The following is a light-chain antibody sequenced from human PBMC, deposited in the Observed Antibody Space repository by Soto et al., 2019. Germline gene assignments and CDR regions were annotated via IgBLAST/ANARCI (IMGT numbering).Light chain of an antibody. Sequence: AIQMTQSPSSLSASVGYRFTISCRASQGIGNALGWYQQKPGKAPMLLIYDASSLEGGVPSRFSGSGSGTEFTLTISSLQPDDFATYYCQHYNSYSEAFGQGTTVDIK. V-gene: IGKV1-13*02. CDR2: DAS. CDR1: QGIGNA. J-gene: IGKJ1*01. CDR3: QHYNSYSEA.